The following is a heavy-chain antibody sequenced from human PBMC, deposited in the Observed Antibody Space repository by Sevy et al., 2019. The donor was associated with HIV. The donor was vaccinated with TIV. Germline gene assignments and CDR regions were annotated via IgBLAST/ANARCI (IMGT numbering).Heavy chain of an antibody. CDR2: ISPSAKTT. CDR1: GFSFSDYY. J-gene: IGHJ5*02. Sequence: GGSLRLSCAASGFSFSDYYWGWIRQAPGKGVEWVSHISPSAKTTYYADSVEGRFTISRDNAKKSLYLQMSSLRAEDTAVYYCAGGKYWFDPWGQGTLVTVSS. CDR3: AGGKYWFDP. V-gene: IGHV3-11*04.